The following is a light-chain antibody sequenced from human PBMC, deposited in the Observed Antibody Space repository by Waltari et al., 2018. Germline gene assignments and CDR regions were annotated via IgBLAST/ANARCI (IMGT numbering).Light chain of an antibody. Sequence: QSALTQPASASGSPGQSITIPCTGTSSDVGNYKRVPWYQQHPGKAPKLMIYAVSKRPSGVSDRFSGSKSGDMASLTISGLQPEDEAEYFCSSYAGSSKGVFGGGTKVTVL. V-gene: IGLV2-23*02. CDR3: SSYAGSSKGV. CDR1: SSDVGNYKR. J-gene: IGLJ2*01. CDR2: AVS.